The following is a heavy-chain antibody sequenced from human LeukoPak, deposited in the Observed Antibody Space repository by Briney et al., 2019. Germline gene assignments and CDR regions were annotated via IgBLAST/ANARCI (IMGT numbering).Heavy chain of an antibody. CDR2: ISSSSSTI. CDR1: GFTFSSYS. J-gene: IGHJ4*02. D-gene: IGHD2-2*01. V-gene: IGHV3-48*01. Sequence: PGGSLRLSCAASGFTFSSYSMNWVRQAPGKGLEWVSYISSSSSTIYYADSVKGRFTISRDNAKNSLYLQINSLRAEDTAVYYCARKDCSSTSCYLSSFDYWGQGTLVTVSS. CDR3: ARKDCSSTSCYLSSFDY.